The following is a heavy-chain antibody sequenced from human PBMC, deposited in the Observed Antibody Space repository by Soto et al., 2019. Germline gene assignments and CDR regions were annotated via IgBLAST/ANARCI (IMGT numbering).Heavy chain of an antibody. CDR1: GFTFDDYA. CDR3: ARGSWNDKYYFDY. V-gene: IGHV3-9*01. Sequence: GGSLRLSCAASGFTFDDYAMHWVRQAPGKGLEWVSGISWNSGSIGYADSVKGRFTISRDNAKNSLYLQMNSLRAEDTALYYCARGSWNDKYYFDYWGQGT. CDR2: ISWNSGSI. J-gene: IGHJ4*02. D-gene: IGHD1-1*01.